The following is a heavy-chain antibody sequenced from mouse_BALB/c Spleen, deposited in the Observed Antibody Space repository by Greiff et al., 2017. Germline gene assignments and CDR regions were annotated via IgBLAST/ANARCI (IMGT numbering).Heavy chain of an antibody. CDR3: ARGGTEDYFDY. Sequence: EVKVVESGGGLVKPGGSLKLSCAASGFTFSSYAMSWVRQTPEKRLEWVASISSGGSTYYPDSVKGRFTISRDNARNILYLQMSSLRSEDTAMYYCARGGTEDYFDYWGQGTTLTVSS. D-gene: IGHD3-1*01. V-gene: IGHV5-6-5*01. J-gene: IGHJ2*01. CDR1: GFTFSSYA. CDR2: ISSGGST.